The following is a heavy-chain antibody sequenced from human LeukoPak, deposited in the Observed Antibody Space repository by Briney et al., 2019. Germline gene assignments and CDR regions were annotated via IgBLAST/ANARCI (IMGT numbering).Heavy chain of an antibody. Sequence: GGSLRLYCAASGFIFSDYSMSWIRQAPGKGLEWVSYISSSGSTIYYADSVKGRFTISRDNAKNSLYLQMNSLRAEDTAVYYCARDLYYYDSSGYPLGYWGQGTLVTVSS. J-gene: IGHJ4*02. V-gene: IGHV3-11*01. CDR2: ISSSGSTI. CDR3: ARDLYYYDSSGYPLGY. D-gene: IGHD3-22*01. CDR1: GFIFSDYS.